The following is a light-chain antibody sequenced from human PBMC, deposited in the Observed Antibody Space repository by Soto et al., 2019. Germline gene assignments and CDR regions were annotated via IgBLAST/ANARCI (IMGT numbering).Light chain of an antibody. J-gene: IGKJ1*01. CDR2: AAS. CDR3: QQYGRSGT. Sequence: IVVTQSPATLSVSPGERVTFSCKASLFIANHLAWYQHKPGQSPRLLIHAASTGAPGVPARFSGSWSGAEFTLTIDSLQSDDFAVYYCQQYGRSGTFGQGTKVDIK. CDR1: LFIANH. V-gene: IGKV3-15*01.